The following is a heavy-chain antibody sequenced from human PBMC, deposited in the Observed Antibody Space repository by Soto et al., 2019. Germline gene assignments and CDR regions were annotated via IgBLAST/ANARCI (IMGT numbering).Heavy chain of an antibody. CDR3: ATDRRENWGIDY. J-gene: IGHJ4*02. CDR2: IIPMLGVS. Sequence: QVQLVQSGAEVKKPGSSAKVSCKASGDTFSSYSFNWVRQAPGEGLEWMGRIIPMLGVSSSALKFQGRVIFTADKSTSTVYMELSSLRSEDTALYYCATDRRENWGIDYWGQGSLVTVSS. D-gene: IGHD7-27*01. CDR1: GDTFSSYS. V-gene: IGHV1-69*04.